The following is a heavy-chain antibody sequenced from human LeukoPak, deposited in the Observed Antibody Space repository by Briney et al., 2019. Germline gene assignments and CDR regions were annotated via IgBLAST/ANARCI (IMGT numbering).Heavy chain of an antibody. CDR3: ARTPVTVIRGVIEDGMDV. Sequence: ASVKVSRKPSGYTFTDYYLHWVRQAPGQGLEWMGWIDPNTGRTNYAENFQGRVTMTRDTSVSTAYMDLSRLGSDDTAVYYCARTPVTVIRGVIEDGMDVWGQGTTVTVSS. J-gene: IGHJ6*02. V-gene: IGHV1-2*02. CDR2: IDPNTGRT. CDR1: GYTFTDYY. D-gene: IGHD3-10*01.